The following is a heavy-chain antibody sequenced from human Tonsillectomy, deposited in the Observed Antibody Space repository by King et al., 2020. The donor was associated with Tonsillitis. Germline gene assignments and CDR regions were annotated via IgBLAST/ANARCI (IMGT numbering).Heavy chain of an antibody. D-gene: IGHD3-16*01. J-gene: IGHJ4*02. V-gene: IGHV3-7*03. CDR1: GFTFSSYW. CDR3: ARDLRGGHFDY. Sequence: VQLVESGGGLVQPGGSLRLSCAASGFTFSSYWMSWVRQAPGKGLEWVDNIKPDGSEKNYVDSEKGRFTISRDNGRNSLYLQMNSLRAEDTAVYYCARDLRGGHFDYWGQGTLVIVSS. CDR2: IKPDGSEK.